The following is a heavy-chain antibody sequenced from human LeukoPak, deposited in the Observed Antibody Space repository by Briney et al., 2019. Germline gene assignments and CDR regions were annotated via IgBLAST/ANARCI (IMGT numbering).Heavy chain of an antibody. D-gene: IGHD1-26*01. Sequence: RGESLKISCKGSGYSFTSYWIGWVRPMPGKGLEWMGIIYPGDSDTRYSPSFQGQVTISADKSISTAHLQWSSLKASDTAMYYCARQATVGALNWFDPWGQGTLVTVSS. CDR1: GYSFTSYW. CDR2: IYPGDSDT. CDR3: ARQATVGALNWFDP. J-gene: IGHJ5*02. V-gene: IGHV5-51*01.